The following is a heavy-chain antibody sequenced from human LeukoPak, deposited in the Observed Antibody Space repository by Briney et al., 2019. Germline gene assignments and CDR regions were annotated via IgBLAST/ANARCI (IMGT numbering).Heavy chain of an antibody. V-gene: IGHV3-30*03. CDR3: ARVYETNGYLY. J-gene: IGHJ4*02. CDR2: ISYDGSNK. D-gene: IGHD3-22*01. CDR1: GFTFSSYG. Sequence: GGSLRLSCAASGFTFSSYGMHWVRQAPGKGLEWVAVISYDGSNKYYADSVKGRFTISRDNAKNTVYLQMNSLRVEDTAVYYCARVYETNGYLYWGQGSLVTVSS.